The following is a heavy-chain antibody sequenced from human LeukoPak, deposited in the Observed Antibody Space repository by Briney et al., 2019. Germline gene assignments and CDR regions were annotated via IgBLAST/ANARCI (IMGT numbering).Heavy chain of an antibody. CDR1: GFTSSTYF. V-gene: IGHV3-23*01. CDR3: AKLTFDI. CDR2: ISGSGGTT. Sequence: GGSLRLSCAASGFTSSTYFMSWFRQAQGKGLEWVSVISGSGGTTYYADSVKGRFTISRDNSKNTVYLQMSSLRAEDTAIYYCAKLTFDIWGQGTMVTVSS. J-gene: IGHJ3*02.